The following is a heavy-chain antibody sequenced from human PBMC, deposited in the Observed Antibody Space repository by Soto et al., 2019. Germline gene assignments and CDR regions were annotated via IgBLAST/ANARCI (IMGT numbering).Heavy chain of an antibody. J-gene: IGHJ4*01. CDR2: IYWNDDK. CDR1: GFSLSTTGEG. Sequence: QITLKESGPTLVKPTQTLTLTCTFSGFSLSTTGEGVGWIRKPPGKALEWLAVIYWNDDKSYSPSLKSRLTISKDTSKKQVVLTMMNMAPVYTVTYYCAQVDDVAALFAYLGQGTLVSVSS. D-gene: IGHD6-25*01. CDR3: AQVDDVAALFAY. V-gene: IGHV2-5*01.